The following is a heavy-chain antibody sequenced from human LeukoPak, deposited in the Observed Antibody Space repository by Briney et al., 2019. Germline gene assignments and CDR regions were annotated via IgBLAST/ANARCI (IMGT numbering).Heavy chain of an antibody. CDR3: ARVRDGYNDAYDI. J-gene: IGHJ3*02. D-gene: IGHD5-24*01. Sequence: SVKVSCKASGGTFSSYAISWVRQAPGQGLEWMGGIIPIFGTANYAQNFQGRVTMTGDTSTSTVYMELSSLRSEDTAVYYCARVRDGYNDAYDIWGQGTMVTVTS. CDR1: GGTFSSYA. CDR2: IIPIFGTA. V-gene: IGHV1-69*06.